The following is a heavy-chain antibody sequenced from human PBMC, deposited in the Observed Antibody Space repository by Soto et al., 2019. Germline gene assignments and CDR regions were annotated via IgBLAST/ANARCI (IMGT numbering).Heavy chain of an antibody. Sequence: ASVKVSCKASGYTFTSYDINWVRQATGQGLEWMGWMNPNSGNTGYAQKFQGRVTMTRNTSISTAYMELSSLRSEDTAVYYCARASARKRTHSKQQLVQPPRVSGMDVWG. D-gene: IGHD6-13*01. CDR1: GYTFTSYD. CDR2: MNPNSGNT. CDR3: ARASARKRTHSKQQLVQPPRVSGMDV. V-gene: IGHV1-8*01. J-gene: IGHJ6*02.